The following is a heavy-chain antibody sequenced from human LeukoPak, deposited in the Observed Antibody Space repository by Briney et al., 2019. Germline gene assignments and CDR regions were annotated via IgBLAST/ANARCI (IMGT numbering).Heavy chain of an antibody. D-gene: IGHD3-10*01. V-gene: IGHV3-48*01. CDR2: IRSSGTTI. J-gene: IGHJ6*03. Sequence: PGGSLRLSCVASGFTFSSYGMNWVRQAPGKGLEWVSYIRSSGTTIYSADSVKGRFTTSRDNAKNSLYLQMNSLRAEDTAVYYCAREGTYGSGDHYHYYMDVWGRGTTVTVSS. CDR1: GFTFSSYG. CDR3: AREGTYGSGDHYHYYMDV.